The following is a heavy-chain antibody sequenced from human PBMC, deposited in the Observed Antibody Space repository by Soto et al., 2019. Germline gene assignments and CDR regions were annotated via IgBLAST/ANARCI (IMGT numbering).Heavy chain of an antibody. Sequence: SETLSLTCTVSGGSFSSYYWSRIRQPPGKGLEWIGHIYYSGRTNYNPSLKSRVTISGDTSKNQLSLKLSSVTAADTAVYYCARDYYYDSRGYPGAYYYGMDVWGQGTTVTVSS. CDR2: IYYSGRT. D-gene: IGHD3-22*01. CDR1: GGSFSSYY. V-gene: IGHV4-59*01. CDR3: ARDYYYDSRGYPGAYYYGMDV. J-gene: IGHJ6*02.